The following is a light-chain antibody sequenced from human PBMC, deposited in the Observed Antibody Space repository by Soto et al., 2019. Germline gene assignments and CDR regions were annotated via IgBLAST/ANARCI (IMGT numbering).Light chain of an antibody. J-gene: IGLJ1*01. CDR2: EVS. CDR1: NSNIGAGYD. V-gene: IGLV1-40*01. Sequence: QSVLTQPPSVSGAPGQRVTISCTGSNSNIGAGYDVHWYQQHLGKAPKLIIYEVSQRPSGVPDRFSGSKSGNTASLTVSGLQTEDEADYYCSAYAGSNNFVFGSGTKVTVL. CDR3: SAYAGSNNFV.